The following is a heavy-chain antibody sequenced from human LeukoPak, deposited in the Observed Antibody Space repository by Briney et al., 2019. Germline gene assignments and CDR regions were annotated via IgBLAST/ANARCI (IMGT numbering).Heavy chain of an antibody. Sequence: GGSLRLSCAASGFTFSSHEMNWVRQAPGKGLEWVSYINSGGGSIQYADSVKGRFTISRDNAQNSLYLQMNSLRAEDTAVYYCARDMGGDPGGKPAGGWGQGTLVTVSS. D-gene: IGHD2-15*01. V-gene: IGHV3-48*03. CDR1: GFTFSSHE. CDR3: ARDMGGDPGGKPAGG. J-gene: IGHJ4*02. CDR2: INSGGGSI.